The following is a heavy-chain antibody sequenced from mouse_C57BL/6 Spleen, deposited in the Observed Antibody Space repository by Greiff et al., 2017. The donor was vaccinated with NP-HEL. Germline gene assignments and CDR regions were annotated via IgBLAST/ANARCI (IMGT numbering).Heavy chain of an antibody. J-gene: IGHJ4*01. CDR2: INPGSGGP. V-gene: IGHV1-54*01. CDR3: ARSDGYAMDY. Sequence: QVQLQQSGAELVRPGTSVKVSCKASGYAFTNYLIEWVKQRPGQGLEWIGVINPGSGGPNYNEKFKGKATLTADKSSSTAYMQLSSLTSEDSAVYVCARSDGYAMDYWGQGTSVTVSS. CDR1: GYAFTNYL.